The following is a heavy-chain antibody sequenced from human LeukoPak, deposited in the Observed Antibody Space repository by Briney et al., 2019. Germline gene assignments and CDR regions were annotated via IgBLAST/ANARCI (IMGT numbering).Heavy chain of an antibody. CDR1: GGSISSYY. Sequence: SETLSLTCTVSGGSISSYYWSWIRQPPGKGLEWIGYIYYSGSTNCNPSLKSRVTISVDTSKNQFSLKLSSVTAADTAVYYCARVINWFDPWGQGTLVTVSS. V-gene: IGHV4-59*01. J-gene: IGHJ5*02. CDR2: IYYSGST. CDR3: ARVINWFDP.